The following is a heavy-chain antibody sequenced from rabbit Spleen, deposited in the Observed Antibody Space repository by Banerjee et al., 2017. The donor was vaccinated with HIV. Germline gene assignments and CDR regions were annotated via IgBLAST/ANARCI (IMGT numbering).Heavy chain of an antibody. J-gene: IGHJ4*01. CDR1: GLDFSLNYW. CDR3: ARDAAGREDFNL. V-gene: IGHV1S45*01. CDR2: FDVTKYGTT. D-gene: IGHD4-2*01. Sequence: QEQLVESGGGLVKPGAALTLTCKASGLDFSLNYWICWVRQAPGKGLEWIACFDVTKYGTTYYASWAKGRFTISKTSSTTVTLRMTSLTAADTATYFCARDAAGREDFNLWGPGTLVTV.